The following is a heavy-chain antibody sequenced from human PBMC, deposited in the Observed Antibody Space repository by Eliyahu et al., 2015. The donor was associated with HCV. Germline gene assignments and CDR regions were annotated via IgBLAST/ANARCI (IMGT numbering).Heavy chain of an antibody. CDR3: ARGSYGGNSDCDF. CDR1: GFSFRNYA. CDR2: IWADGSDE. J-gene: IGHJ4*02. D-gene: IGHD4-23*01. V-gene: IGHV3-33*01. Sequence: QVQLVESGGDVVQPGRSLRLSCAASGFSFRNYAMHWVRQTPVKGLEWVAVIWADGSDEYYADSVKGRFTILKDNSKNTLYLQMDSLRVEDTALYYCARGSYGGNSDCDFWGRGTLVTVSS.